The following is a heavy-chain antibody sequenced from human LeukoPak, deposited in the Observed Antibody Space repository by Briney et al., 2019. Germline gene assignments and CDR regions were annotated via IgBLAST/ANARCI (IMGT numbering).Heavy chain of an antibody. J-gene: IGHJ6*04. V-gene: IGHV3-30*18. CDR1: GFTFSASG. CDR2: ISYDGSNK. D-gene: IGHD3-10*02. Sequence: GGSLRLSCAASGFTFSASGMHWVRQAPDKGLEWVAFISYDGSNKYFPDSVKGRFTISRDNSKNTLYLQMNSLRAEDTAVYYCAELGITMIGGVWGKGTTVTISS. CDR3: AELGITMIGGV.